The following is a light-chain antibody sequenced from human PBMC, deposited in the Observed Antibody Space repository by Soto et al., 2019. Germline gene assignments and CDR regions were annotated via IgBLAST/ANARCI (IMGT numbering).Light chain of an antibody. CDR2: EVS. CDR1: SSDVGGYNY. CDR3: SSYAGSNKV. Sequence: QSVLTQPPSASGSPGQSVTISCTGTSSDVGGYNYVSWYQQHPGKAPKLMIYEVSKRPSGVPDRFSGSKSGNTASLTVSGIQAEEEADYYCSSYAGSNKVFGGGTKVTVL. V-gene: IGLV2-8*01. J-gene: IGLJ2*01.